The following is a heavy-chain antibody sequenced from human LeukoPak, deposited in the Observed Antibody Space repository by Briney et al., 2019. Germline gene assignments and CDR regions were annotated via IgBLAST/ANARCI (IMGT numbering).Heavy chain of an antibody. V-gene: IGHV3-30*18. CDR2: MSYDGSNK. CDR1: GFTFSSYG. CDR3: AKDQGNYDILTGYYKGPDY. Sequence: PGGSLRLSCAASGFTFSSYGMHWVRQAPGKGLEWVAVMSYDGSNKYYADSVKGRFTISRDNSKNTLYLQMNSLRAEDTAVYYCAKDQGNYDILTGYYKGPDYWGQGTLVTVSS. J-gene: IGHJ4*02. D-gene: IGHD3-9*01.